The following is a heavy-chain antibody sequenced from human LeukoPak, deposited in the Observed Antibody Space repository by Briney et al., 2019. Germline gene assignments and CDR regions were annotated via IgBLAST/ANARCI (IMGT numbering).Heavy chain of an antibody. CDR3: ARGSYSLLGNWFDP. CDR1: GGSISSYY. CDR2: IYYSGST. J-gene: IGHJ5*02. V-gene: IGHV4-59*01. D-gene: IGHD5-12*01. Sequence: SETLSLTCTVSGGSISSYYWSWIRQPPGKGLEWIGYIYYSGSTNYNPSLKSRVTTSVDTSKNQFSLKLSSVTAADTAVYYCARGSYSLLGNWFDPWGQGTLVTVSS.